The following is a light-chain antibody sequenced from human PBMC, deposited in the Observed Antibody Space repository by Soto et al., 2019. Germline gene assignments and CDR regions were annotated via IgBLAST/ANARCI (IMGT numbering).Light chain of an antibody. J-gene: IGKJ1*01. CDR2: DTS. CDR3: QQRSNFLWT. Sequence: EIVLTQSPATLSLSPGERATLSCRASQSVSNFLAWYQHKHGQAPRLLMYDTSNRATGVPARLSGSGSVTDFTLTISRRAHEDSADYFCQQRSNFLWTFGQGTKVEV. CDR1: QSVSNF. V-gene: IGKV3-11*01.